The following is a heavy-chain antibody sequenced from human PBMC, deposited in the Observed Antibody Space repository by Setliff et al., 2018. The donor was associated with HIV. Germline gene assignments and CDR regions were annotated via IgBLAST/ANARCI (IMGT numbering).Heavy chain of an antibody. CDR2: IYYSGST. J-gene: IGHJ4*02. D-gene: IGHD4-4*01. CDR1: GGSISSYY. V-gene: IGHV4-59*08. CDR3: ARLSRWGTMTTLDF. Sequence: PSETLSLTCTVSGGSISSYYWSWIRQPPGKGLEWIGYIYYSGSTNYNPSLKSRATISVDTSKNQFSLTLSSVTAADTAVYFCARLSRWGTMTTLDFWGQGTLVTV.